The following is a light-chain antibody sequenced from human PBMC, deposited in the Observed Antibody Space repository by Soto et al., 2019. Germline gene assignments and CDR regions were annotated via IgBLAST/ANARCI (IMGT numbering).Light chain of an antibody. Sequence: EIVMTQSPATLSVSQGERATLSCRASQSVNTNLAWYQQKPGQAPRLLISDASTRATGIPARFSGSGSGTEFTLTISSLQSEDFAVYYCQQYNNWPQLTFGGGTKVDIK. J-gene: IGKJ4*01. CDR2: DAS. CDR1: QSVNTN. V-gene: IGKV3-15*01. CDR3: QQYNNWPQLT.